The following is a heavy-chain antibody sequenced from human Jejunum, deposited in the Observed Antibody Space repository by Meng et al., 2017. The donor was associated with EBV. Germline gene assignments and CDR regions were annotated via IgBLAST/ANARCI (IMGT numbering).Heavy chain of an antibody. CDR2: INTRTGNP. J-gene: IGHJ4*02. CDR3: ASDISTATFGY. D-gene: IGHD2-21*02. Sequence: QVQLVQSGSELKKPGASVMVSCKASGYTFSRYAMNWVRQAPGQGLEWMGWINTRTGNPAYAQGFTGRFVFSLDTSVSTAYLQISSLKAEDTAVYYCASDISTATFGYWGQGTLVTVSS. CDR1: GYTFSRYA. V-gene: IGHV7-4-1*02.